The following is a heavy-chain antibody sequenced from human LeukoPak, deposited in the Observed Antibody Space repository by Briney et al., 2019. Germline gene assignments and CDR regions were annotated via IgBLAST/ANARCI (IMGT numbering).Heavy chain of an antibody. Sequence: SETLSLTCIVSNYSITSGSYWSWIRQPPGKGLEWIGGIYHTGYTFYNPSLKSRVTISVDTSKNQFSLKLSSVTAADTAVYYCARYYYDSSGYYASTFDYWGQGTLVTVSS. J-gene: IGHJ4*02. V-gene: IGHV4-38-2*02. CDR1: NYSITSGSY. CDR2: IYHTGYT. CDR3: ARYYYDSSGYYASTFDY. D-gene: IGHD3-22*01.